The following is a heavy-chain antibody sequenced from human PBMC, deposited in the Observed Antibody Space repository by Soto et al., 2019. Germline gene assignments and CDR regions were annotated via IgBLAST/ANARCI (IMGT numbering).Heavy chain of an antibody. V-gene: IGHV4-38-2*02. Sequence: SETLSLTCAVSGYSISSGYYWGWIRQPPGKGLEWIGSIYHSGSTYYNPSLKSRVTISVDTSNNQFSLKLSSVTAADTAVYYCARDFKYCSSSSCQGWFDTWGQGTLVT. D-gene: IGHD2-2*01. CDR1: GYSISSGYY. CDR3: ARDFKYCSSSSCQGWFDT. J-gene: IGHJ5*02. CDR2: IYHSGST.